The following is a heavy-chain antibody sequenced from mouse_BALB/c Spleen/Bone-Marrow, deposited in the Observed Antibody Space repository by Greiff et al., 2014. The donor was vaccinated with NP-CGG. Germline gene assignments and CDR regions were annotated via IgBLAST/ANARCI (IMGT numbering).Heavy chain of an antibody. CDR2: NYPGSGST. D-gene: IGHD3-3*01. J-gene: IGHJ1*01. Sequence: LQQSGSELVRPGASVKLSCKASGYTFTSYWMHWVKQRPGQGLEWIGNNYPGSGSTNYDEKFKSKATLTVDTSSSTAYMQLRSLTSEDYAVFFCTREERDGYFDVWGAGTPVTVSA. CDR3: TREERDGYFDV. V-gene: IGHV1S22*01. CDR1: GYTFTSYW.